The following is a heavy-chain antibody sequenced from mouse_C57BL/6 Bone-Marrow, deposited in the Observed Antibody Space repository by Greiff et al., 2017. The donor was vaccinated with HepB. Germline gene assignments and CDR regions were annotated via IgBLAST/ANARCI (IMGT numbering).Heavy chain of an antibody. J-gene: IGHJ1*03. Sequence: EVMLVESGGGLVQPGGSLKLSCAASGFTFSDYYMYWVRQTPEKRLEWVAYISNGGGSTYYPDTVKGRFPISRDNAKNTLYLQMSRLKSEDTAMYYCARQSFYGSSYWYFDVWGTGTTVTVSS. V-gene: IGHV5-12*01. CDR2: ISNGGGST. CDR3: ARQSFYGSSYWYFDV. D-gene: IGHD1-1*01. CDR1: GFTFSDYY.